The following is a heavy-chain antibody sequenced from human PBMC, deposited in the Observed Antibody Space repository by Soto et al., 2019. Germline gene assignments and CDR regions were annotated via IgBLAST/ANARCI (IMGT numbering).Heavy chain of an antibody. V-gene: IGHV3-48*01. Sequence: GGSLRLSCAASGCTFSSYSMNWVRQAPGKGLEWVSYISSSSSTIYYADSVKGRFTISRDNAKNSLYLQMNSLRAEDTAVYYCAKFSIGFATVTDYYYYGMDVWGQGTTVTVSS. CDR2: ISSSSSTI. J-gene: IGHJ6*02. CDR3: AKFSIGFATVTDYYYYGMDV. CDR1: GCTFSSYS. D-gene: IGHD4-17*01.